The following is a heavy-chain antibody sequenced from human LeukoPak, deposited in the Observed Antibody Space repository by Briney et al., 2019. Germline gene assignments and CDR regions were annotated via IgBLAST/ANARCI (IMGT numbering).Heavy chain of an antibody. D-gene: IGHD6-19*01. CDR3: AKVGSGWYLIDY. CDR1: GFTFSIYD. J-gene: IGHJ4*02. V-gene: IGHV3-30*02. Sequence: GGSLRLSCATSGFTFSIYDMHWVRQAPGKGLEWVAFIRYDGTSQDYGDSVKVRFTISRDNSKNMVYLQMNSLRAEDTAVYYCAKVGSGWYLIDYWGQGTLVTVSS. CDR2: IRYDGTSQ.